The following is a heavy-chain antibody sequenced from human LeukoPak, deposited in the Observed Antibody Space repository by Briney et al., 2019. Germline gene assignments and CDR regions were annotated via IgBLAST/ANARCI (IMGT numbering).Heavy chain of an antibody. Sequence: PGGSLRLSCAASGFIFNTYVMHWVRQAPGKGLEWLAFIRYDGSNKNYADSVKGRFTISRDNSKNTLYLQMNSLRAEDTAVYYCAKDATMIVVVYYFDYWGQGTLVTVSS. V-gene: IGHV3-30*02. CDR3: AKDATMIVVVYYFDY. D-gene: IGHD3-22*01. CDR2: IRYDGSNK. J-gene: IGHJ4*02. CDR1: GFIFNTYV.